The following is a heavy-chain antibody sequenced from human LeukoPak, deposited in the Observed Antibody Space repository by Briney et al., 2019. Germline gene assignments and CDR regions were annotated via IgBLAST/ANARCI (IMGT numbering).Heavy chain of an antibody. Sequence: GGALRLSCAASRFTFSSYGMHWVRQAPGKGLEWVAFIPYDGNNKYYADSVKGRFTISRDNSKNTLYLQMNSLRAEDTAVYYCVKDGDDSGSYLVYWGQGTLVTVSS. J-gene: IGHJ4*02. CDR1: RFTFSSYG. CDR3: VKDGDDSGSYLVY. V-gene: IGHV3-30*02. D-gene: IGHD1-26*01. CDR2: IPYDGNNK.